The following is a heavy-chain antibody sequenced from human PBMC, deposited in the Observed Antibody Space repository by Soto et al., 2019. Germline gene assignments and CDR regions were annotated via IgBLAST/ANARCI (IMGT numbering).Heavy chain of an antibody. V-gene: IGHV1-69*08. CDR2: IIPILGIA. J-gene: IGHJ3*02. Sequence: QVQLVQSGAEVKKPGSSVKVSCKASGGTFSSYTISWVRQAPGQGLEWMGRIIPILGIANYAQKFQGRVTITADKFTSTAYMELSSLRSEDTAVYYCARDRSTIFGVVITGRAFDIWGQGTMVTVSS. D-gene: IGHD3-3*01. CDR3: ARDRSTIFGVVITGRAFDI. CDR1: GGTFSSYT.